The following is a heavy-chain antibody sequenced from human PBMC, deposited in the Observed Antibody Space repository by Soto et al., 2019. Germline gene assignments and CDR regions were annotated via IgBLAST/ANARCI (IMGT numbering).Heavy chain of an antibody. CDR1: GFTFSTCA. CDR2: VSAGGSST. D-gene: IGHD3-10*01. V-gene: IGHV3-23*01. Sequence: EVQLLESGGGLVQPGGSLRLSCAASGFTFSTCAMSWVRQAPGKVLEWVSGVSAGGSSTYFADSVKGSFTISRDNSKNTVYLQRNSLRADDAVVYCCAKGGDSTIYVGVPGEFAPCGQGAPVTVSS. CDR3: AKGGDSTIYVGVPGEFAP. J-gene: IGHJ5*02.